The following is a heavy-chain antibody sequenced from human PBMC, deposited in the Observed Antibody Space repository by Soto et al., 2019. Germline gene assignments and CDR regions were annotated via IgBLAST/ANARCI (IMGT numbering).Heavy chain of an antibody. J-gene: IGHJ4*02. CDR2: IYYSGST. CDR3: ATDSSGYYFGY. D-gene: IGHD3-22*01. Sequence: SETLSLTCSVSGGSISSGGYYWSWIRQHPGKGLEWIGYIYYSGSTYYNPSLKSRVTISVDTSKNQFSLKLSSVTAADTAVYYCATDSSGYYFGYWGQGTLVTVSS. CDR1: GGSISSGGYY. V-gene: IGHV4-31*03.